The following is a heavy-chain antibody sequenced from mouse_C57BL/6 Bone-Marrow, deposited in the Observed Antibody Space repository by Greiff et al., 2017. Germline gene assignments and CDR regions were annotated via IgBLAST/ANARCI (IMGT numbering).Heavy chain of an antibody. CDR1: GYTFTSSG. Sequence: QVQLQQSGAELARPGASVKLSCKASGYTFTSSGISWVKQRTGQGLEWIGEIYPRSGNTYYNEKFKGKATLTADKSSSTAYMELRSLTSEDSAVYFCAIYYGYDAAWFAYWGQGTLVTVSA. V-gene: IGHV1-81*01. CDR2: IYPRSGNT. J-gene: IGHJ3*01. D-gene: IGHD2-2*01. CDR3: AIYYGYDAAWFAY.